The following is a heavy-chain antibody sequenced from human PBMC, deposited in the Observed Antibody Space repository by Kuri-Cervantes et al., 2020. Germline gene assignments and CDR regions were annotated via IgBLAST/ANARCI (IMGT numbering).Heavy chain of an antibody. CDR2: INHSGST. J-gene: IGHJ6*02. D-gene: IGHD3-3*01. CDR1: GGSFSGYY. CDR3: ASPLRSHRGPYYYGMDV. V-gene: IGHV4-34*01. Sequence: ESLKISCAVYGGSFSGYYRSWIRQPPGKGLEWIGEINHSGSTNYNPSLKSRVTISVDTSKNQFSLKLSSVTAADTAVYYCASPLRSHRGPYYYGMDVWGQGTTVTVSS.